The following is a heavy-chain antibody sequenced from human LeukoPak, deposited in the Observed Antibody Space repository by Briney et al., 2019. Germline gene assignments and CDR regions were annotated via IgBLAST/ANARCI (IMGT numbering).Heavy chain of an antibody. D-gene: IGHD1-26*01. CDR2: ISAYNGNT. CDR1: GYTYTSYG. Sequence: ASVKVSCKASGYTYTSYGISWVRQAPGKGRAWMGWISAYNGNTNHAQKLQGRVTMTTDTSTSTAYMELRSLRSDDTAVYYCARGGQRTPNYYYMDVWGKGTTVTVSS. V-gene: IGHV1-18*01. CDR3: ARGGQRTPNYYYMDV. J-gene: IGHJ6*03.